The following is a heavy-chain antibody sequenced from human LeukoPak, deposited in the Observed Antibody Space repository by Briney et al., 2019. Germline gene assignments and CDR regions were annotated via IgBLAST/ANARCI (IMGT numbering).Heavy chain of an antibody. J-gene: IGHJ4*02. V-gene: IGHV3-23*01. CDR3: AKDQTPMDSGSYGFDY. D-gene: IGHD1-26*01. Sequence: GGTLRLSCAASGFIFSTYVMTWVRQVPGKGLEWVSSINTSGGRTHYADSVKGRFTISRDNSKNTLYLQMNSLRAEDTAVYYCAKDQTPMDSGSYGFDYWGQGTLVTVSS. CDR2: INTSGGRT. CDR1: GFIFSTYV.